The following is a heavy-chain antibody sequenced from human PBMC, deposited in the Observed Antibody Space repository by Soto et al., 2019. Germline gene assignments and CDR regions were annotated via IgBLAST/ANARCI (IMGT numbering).Heavy chain of an antibody. Sequence: ASVKVSCKTSGYTFTNYYIHWVRQAPGQGLEWMGIINPSGGTTSYAQKFQGRVTVTKDTSTSTLYMELSSLGSEDTAVYYCAREWSGESLRKWAFDYWGQGTLVT. CDR2: INPSGGTT. CDR3: AREWSGESLRKWAFDY. J-gene: IGHJ4*02. CDR1: GYTFTNYY. D-gene: IGHD3-10*01. V-gene: IGHV1-46*01.